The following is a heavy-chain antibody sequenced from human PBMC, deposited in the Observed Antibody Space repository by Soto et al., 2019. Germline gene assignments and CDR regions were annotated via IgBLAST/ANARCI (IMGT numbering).Heavy chain of an antibody. CDR2: ISGSGGST. V-gene: IGHV3-23*01. J-gene: IGHJ4*02. CDR3: AKTPIVVVAATRRSFFDY. CDR1: GFTFSSYA. Sequence: PGGSLRLSCAASGFTFSSYAMSWVRQAPGKGLEWVSAISGSGGSTYYADSVKGRFTISRDNSKNTLYLQMNSLRAEDTAVYYCAKTPIVVVAATRRSFFDYWGQGTLVTVSS. D-gene: IGHD2-15*01.